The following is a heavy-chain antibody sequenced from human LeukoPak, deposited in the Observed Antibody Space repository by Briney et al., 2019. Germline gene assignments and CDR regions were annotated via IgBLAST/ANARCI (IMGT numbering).Heavy chain of an antibody. D-gene: IGHD6-19*01. J-gene: IGHJ6*04. V-gene: IGHV1-2*06. CDR3: ARRARSGWYPDV. CDR2: INPNSGGT. Sequence: ASVKVSCKASGYTFTGCYMHWVRQAPGQGLEWMGRINPNSGGTNYAQKFQGRVTMTRDTSISTAYMELSRLRSDDTAVYYCARRARSGWYPDVWGKGTTVTVSS. CDR1: GYTFTGCY.